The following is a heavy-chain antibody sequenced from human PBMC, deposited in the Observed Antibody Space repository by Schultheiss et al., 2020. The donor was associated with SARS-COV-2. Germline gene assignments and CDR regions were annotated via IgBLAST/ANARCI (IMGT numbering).Heavy chain of an antibody. CDR2: ISAYNGNT. CDR3: ARDTAEDWEVATPLRFDP. CDR1: GYTFTSYG. D-gene: IGHD5-12*01. J-gene: IGHJ5*02. V-gene: IGHV1-18*04. Sequence: ASVKVSCKASGYTFTSYGISWVRQAPGQGLEWMGWISAYNGNTNYAQKLQGRVTMTTDTSTSTAYMELRSLRSDDTAVYYCARDTAEDWEVATPLRFDPWGQGTLVTVSS.